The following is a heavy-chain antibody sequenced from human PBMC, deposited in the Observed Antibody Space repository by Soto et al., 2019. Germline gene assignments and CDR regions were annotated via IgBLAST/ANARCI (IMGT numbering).Heavy chain of an antibody. CDR1: GFTFSSYS. V-gene: IGHV3-48*01. J-gene: IGHJ4*02. Sequence: GGSLRLSCAASGFTFSSYSRNWVRQAPGKGLEWVSYISSSSSSIYYADSVKGRFTISRDNAENSLHLQMNTLRAEDTAVYYCARESYCSSTSCYLFDYWGQGTLVTVSS. CDR3: ARESYCSSTSCYLFDY. CDR2: ISSSSSSI. D-gene: IGHD2-2*01.